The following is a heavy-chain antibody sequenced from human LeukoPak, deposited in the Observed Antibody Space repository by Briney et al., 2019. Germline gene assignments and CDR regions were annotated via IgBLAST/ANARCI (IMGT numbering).Heavy chain of an antibody. CDR1: GFTFSSYG. J-gene: IGHJ5*02. CDR3: AKDYSKTSYYGSGTYYRPNWFDP. V-gene: IGHV3-30*02. Sequence: GGSLRLSCAASGFTFSSYGMHWVRQAPGKGLEWVAFIRYDGSNKYYADSVKGRFTISRDNSKNTLYLQMNSLRAEDTAVYYCAKDYSKTSYYGSGTYYRPNWFDPWGQGTLVTVSS. CDR2: IRYDGSNK. D-gene: IGHD3-10*01.